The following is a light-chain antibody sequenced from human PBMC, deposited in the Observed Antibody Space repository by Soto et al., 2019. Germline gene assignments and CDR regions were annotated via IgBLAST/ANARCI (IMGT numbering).Light chain of an antibody. CDR1: QSISSW. Sequence: DIQLTQSPSTLSASVGDRVTITCWASQSISSWLAWYQQKPGKAPKFLIYKTSNLESGVPSRFSGSGSGTEFTLTISSLQHDDFATYFCQYYNNYCWTFGQGTKVEIK. V-gene: IGKV1-5*03. J-gene: IGKJ1*01. CDR3: QYYNNYCWT. CDR2: KTS.